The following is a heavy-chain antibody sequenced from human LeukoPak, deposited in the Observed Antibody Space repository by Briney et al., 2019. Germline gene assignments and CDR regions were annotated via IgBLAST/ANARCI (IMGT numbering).Heavy chain of an antibody. CDR1: GGSTSSYY. Sequence: SETLSLTCTVSGGSTSSYYWSWIRQPAGKGLEWIGRIYTSGSTNYNPSLKSRVTMSVDTSKNQFSLKLSSVTAADTAVYYCARGVGLYDFWSGNWFDPWGQGTLVTVSS. J-gene: IGHJ5*02. D-gene: IGHD3-3*01. CDR3: ARGVGLYDFWSGNWFDP. CDR2: IYTSGST. V-gene: IGHV4-4*07.